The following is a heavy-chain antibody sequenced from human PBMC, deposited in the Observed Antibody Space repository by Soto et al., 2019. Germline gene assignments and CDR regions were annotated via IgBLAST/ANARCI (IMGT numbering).Heavy chain of an antibody. CDR3: ATPYGYYDFWSGYSVRNPNYYYGMDV. D-gene: IGHD3-3*01. CDR2: IWYDGSNK. V-gene: IGHV3-33*01. CDR1: GFTFSSYG. J-gene: IGHJ6*02. Sequence: GGSLRLSCAASGFTFSSYGMHWVRQAPGKGLEWVAVIWYDGSNKYYADSVKGRFTISRDNSKNTLYLQMNSLRAEDTAVYYCATPYGYYDFWSGYSVRNPNYYYGMDVWGQGTTVTVSS.